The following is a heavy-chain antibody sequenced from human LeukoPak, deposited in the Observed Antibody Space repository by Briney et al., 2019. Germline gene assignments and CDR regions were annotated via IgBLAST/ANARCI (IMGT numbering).Heavy chain of an antibody. CDR1: GGSISSSTYY. CDR3: ARRHYSGYDVFDY. CDR2: LQDSGST. V-gene: IGHV4-39*01. D-gene: IGHD5-12*01. Sequence: PSETLSLTCTVSGGSISSSTYYWGWIRQPPGKGLEWIGGLQDSGSTYYNPSLKSRVIISVDTSKNQFSLKLSSVTASDTAVYYCARRHYSGYDVFDYWGQGTLVTVSS. J-gene: IGHJ4*02.